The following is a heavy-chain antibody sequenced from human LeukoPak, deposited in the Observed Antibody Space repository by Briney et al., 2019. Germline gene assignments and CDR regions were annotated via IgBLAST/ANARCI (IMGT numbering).Heavy chain of an antibody. J-gene: IGHJ4*02. D-gene: IGHD1-26*01. CDR1: GFTFDDYA. CDR2: ISWNSGSI. V-gene: IGHV3-9*01. CDR3: AKDRAGGSGSFFDY. Sequence: GGSPRLSCAASGFTFDDYAMHWVRQAPGKGLEWVSGISWNSGSIGYADSVKGRFTISRDNAKNSLYLQVNSLRAEDTALYYCAKDRAGGSGSFFDYWGQGTLVTVSS.